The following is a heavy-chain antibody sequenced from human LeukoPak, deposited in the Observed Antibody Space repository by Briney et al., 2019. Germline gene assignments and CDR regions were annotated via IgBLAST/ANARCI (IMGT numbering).Heavy chain of an antibody. D-gene: IGHD3-22*01. CDR3: ATESPRRQYYYDPNWFDP. CDR1: GFTFSSYY. V-gene: IGHV3-53*01. J-gene: IGHJ5*02. CDR2: IYSGGST. Sequence: GGSLRLSCAASGFTFSSYYMSWVRQAPGKGLEWVSVIYSGGSTYYSDSVKGRFTISRDNSKNTLYLQMNSLTAEDTAVYYCATESPRRQYYYDPNWFDPWGQGTLVTVSS.